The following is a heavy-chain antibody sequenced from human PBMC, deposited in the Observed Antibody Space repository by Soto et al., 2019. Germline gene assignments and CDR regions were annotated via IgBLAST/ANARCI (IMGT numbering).Heavy chain of an antibody. V-gene: IGHV3-30-3*01. D-gene: IGHD6-19*01. CDR2: MSYDGSNK. CDR3: ARDKSPYSSGWHNRHFDY. Sequence: ESGGGVVQPGRSLRLSCAASGFTFSSYAMHWVRQAPGKGLEGVAVMSYDGSNKYYADSVKGRFTISRDNSKNTLYLQMNRLRAEDTAVYYCARDKSPYSSGWHNRHFDYWGQGTLVTVSS. J-gene: IGHJ4*02. CDR1: GFTFSSYA.